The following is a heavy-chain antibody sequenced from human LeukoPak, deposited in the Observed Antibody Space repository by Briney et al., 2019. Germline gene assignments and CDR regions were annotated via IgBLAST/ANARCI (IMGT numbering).Heavy chain of an antibody. D-gene: IGHD5-12*01. CDR3: AREYSGFDY. J-gene: IGHJ4*02. CDR1: GDPISSCGDY. Sequence: PSETLSLTCTVSGDPISSCGDYSNYKWTWIRQPPGKGLEWIGYVYYSGSTNYNPSLKSRVTISVDTSKNQLSLKLTSVTAADTAIYYCAREYSGFDYWGQGTLVTVSS. CDR2: VYYSGST. V-gene: IGHV4-61*08.